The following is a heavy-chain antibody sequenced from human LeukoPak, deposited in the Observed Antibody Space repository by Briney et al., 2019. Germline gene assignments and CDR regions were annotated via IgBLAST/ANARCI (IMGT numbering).Heavy chain of an antibody. Sequence: GGSLRLSCAASGLTFSSHWMHWVRQAPGKGLEWVAFIPYDGSNNDYADSVKGRFTISRDNSKSTLYLQMNSLRVDDTAVYYCARDPQRREFDYWGQGTLVTVSS. CDR2: IPYDGSNN. CDR1: GLTFSSHW. J-gene: IGHJ4*02. D-gene: IGHD1-26*01. CDR3: ARDPQRREFDY. V-gene: IGHV3-30*03.